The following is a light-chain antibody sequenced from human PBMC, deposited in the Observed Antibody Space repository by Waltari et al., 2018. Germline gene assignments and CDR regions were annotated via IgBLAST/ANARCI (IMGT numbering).Light chain of an antibody. Sequence: QSALTQPASVSGSPGQSITISCTGTSRDVESYNLVSWYQQHPGKAPKGMIYEVNKRPPGVSNRLSGSKSGNTATLTISGLQGEDEADYYCCSHAGSTTYVFGTGTRVTVL. CDR3: CSHAGSTTYV. CDR1: SRDVESYNL. J-gene: IGLJ1*01. V-gene: IGLV2-23*02. CDR2: EVN.